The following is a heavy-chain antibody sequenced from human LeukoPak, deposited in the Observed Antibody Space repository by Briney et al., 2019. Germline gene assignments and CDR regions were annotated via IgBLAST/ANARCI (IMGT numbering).Heavy chain of an antibody. J-gene: IGHJ4*02. V-gene: IGHV4-61*01. D-gene: IGHD1-26*01. CDR2: VHYTGTT. CDR3: ARGGGNYFPFDS. Sequence: SETLSLTCTVSGGSISSVTYYWGWIRQPPGKGLEWIAFVHYTGTTDYNPSLKSRATISVDTSNNQFSLKLSSVTAADTAVYYCARGGGNYFPFDSWGQGTLVTVSS. CDR1: GGSISSVTYY.